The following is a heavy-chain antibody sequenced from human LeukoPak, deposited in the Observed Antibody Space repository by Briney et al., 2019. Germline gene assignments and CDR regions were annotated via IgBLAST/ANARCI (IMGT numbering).Heavy chain of an antibody. Sequence: SETLSLTCAVYGGSFSGYYWSWIRQPPGKGLEWIGEINHSGSTNYNPSLKSRVTIPVDTSKNQFSLKLSSVTAADTAVYYCARGGGYDFWSGYGYYGMDVWGQGTTVTVSS. V-gene: IGHV4-34*01. CDR3: ARGGGYDFWSGYGYYGMDV. D-gene: IGHD3-3*01. CDR1: GGSFSGYY. CDR2: INHSGST. J-gene: IGHJ6*02.